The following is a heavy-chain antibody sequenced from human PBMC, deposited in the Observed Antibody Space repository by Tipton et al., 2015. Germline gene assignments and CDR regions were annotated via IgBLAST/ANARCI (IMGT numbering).Heavy chain of an antibody. D-gene: IGHD3-10*01. CDR1: GNTFPSYY. Sequence: QVQLVQSGAEVKKPGASVKVSCKASGNTFPSYYVHWVRQAPGQGLEWMGIINPSGGITTYAQEFQGRLTMTGDTSTSTVYMELSSLRSEDTAVYYCATPSYSDALDLWGQGTMVTVSS. CDR3: ATPSYSDALDL. CDR2: INPSGGIT. J-gene: IGHJ3*01. V-gene: IGHV1-46*01.